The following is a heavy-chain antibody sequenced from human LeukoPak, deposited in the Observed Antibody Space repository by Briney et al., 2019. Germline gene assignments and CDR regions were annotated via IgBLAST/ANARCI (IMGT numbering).Heavy chain of an antibody. D-gene: IGHD2-2*02. CDR3: APYCSSTSCYTGY. CDR2: IIPIFGTA. J-gene: IGHJ4*02. Sequence: ASVKVSCKASGGTFSSYAISWVRQAPGQGLEWMGGIIPIFGTANYAQKFQGRVTITTDESTSTAYMELSSLRSEDTAVYYCAPYCSSTSCYTGYWGQGTLVTVSS. V-gene: IGHV1-69*05. CDR1: GGTFSSYA.